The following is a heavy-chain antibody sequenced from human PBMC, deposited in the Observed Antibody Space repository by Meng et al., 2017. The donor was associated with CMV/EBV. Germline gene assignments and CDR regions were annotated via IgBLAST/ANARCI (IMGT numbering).Heavy chain of an antibody. J-gene: IGHJ6*02. D-gene: IGHD2-2*02. CDR1: GFTFSSYE. CDR2: ISSSGSTI. Sequence: GESLKISCAASGFTFSSYEMNWVRQAPGKGLEWVSYISSSGSTIYYADSVKGRCTISRDNAKNSLYLQMNSLRAEDTAVYYCARGDRIVVVPAAIQKVTYYYYYGMDVWGQGTTVTVSS. CDR3: ARGDRIVVVPAAIQKVTYYYYYGMDV. V-gene: IGHV3-48*03.